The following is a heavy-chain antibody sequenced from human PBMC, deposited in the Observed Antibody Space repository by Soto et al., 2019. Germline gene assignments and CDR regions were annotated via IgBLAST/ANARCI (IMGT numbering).Heavy chain of an antibody. V-gene: IGHV3-30*18. CDR2: ISYDGSNK. Sequence: QVQLVESGGGVVQPGRSLRLSCAASGFTFSSYGVHWVRQAPGKGLEWVAVISYDGSNKYYADSVKGRFTISRDNSKNTLYLQMNSLRAEDTAVYYCAKDRRAGKEQQLSAYYYYGMDVWGQGTTVTVSS. CDR1: GFTFSSYG. D-gene: IGHD6-13*01. J-gene: IGHJ6*02. CDR3: AKDRRAGKEQQLSAYYYYGMDV.